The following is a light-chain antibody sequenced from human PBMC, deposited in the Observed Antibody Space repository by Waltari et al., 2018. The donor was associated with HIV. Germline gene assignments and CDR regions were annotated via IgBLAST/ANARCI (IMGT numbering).Light chain of an antibody. Sequence: DIQMTQSPSSLSASVRDRVTLTCRACQDINHYLAWYQQKPGKVPKLLIYAASTLQSGVPSRFSGSGAGTDFTLTISSLQPEDVATYYCQKYNSVPLTFGGGTKVEIK. CDR3: QKYNSVPLT. CDR1: QDINHY. J-gene: IGKJ4*01. CDR2: AAS. V-gene: IGKV1-27*01.